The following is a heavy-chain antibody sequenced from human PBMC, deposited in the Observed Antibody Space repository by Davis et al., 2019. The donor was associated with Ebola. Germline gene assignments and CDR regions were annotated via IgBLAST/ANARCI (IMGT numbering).Heavy chain of an antibody. CDR3: AKGDRIDV. J-gene: IGHJ6*02. CDR2: ISYDGSNK. CDR1: GFTFSSYG. V-gene: IGHV3-30*18. Sequence: GGSLRLSCAASGFTFSSYGMHWVRQAPGKGLEWVAVISYDGSNKYYADSVKGRFTISRDNSKNTLYLQMNSLRAEDTAVYYCAKGDRIDVWGQGTTVTVSS.